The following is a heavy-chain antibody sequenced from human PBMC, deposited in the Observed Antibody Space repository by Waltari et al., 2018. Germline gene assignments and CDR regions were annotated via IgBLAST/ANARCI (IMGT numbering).Heavy chain of an antibody. CDR2: IIPILGTA. CDR3: ARGGKTVPFEASFDS. Sequence: VQLVQSRAEVKKPGSSVKVSCTASGDTSSCDASGLVRQAPGQGLEWMGGIIPILGTAHYAQNFQDRVTITAHESTNPAHMELSSLTSEDTAIYYCARGGKTVPFEASFDSWGQGTLVTVSS. V-gene: IGHV1-69*12. CDR1: GDTSSCDA. J-gene: IGHJ4*02. D-gene: IGHD3-16*01.